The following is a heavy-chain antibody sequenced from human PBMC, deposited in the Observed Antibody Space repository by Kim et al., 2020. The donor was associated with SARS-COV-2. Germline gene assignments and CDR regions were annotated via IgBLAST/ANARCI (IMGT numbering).Heavy chain of an antibody. Sequence: GGSLRLSCAASGFTFSSYAMSWVRQAPGKGLEWVSAISGSGGSTYYADSVKGRFTISRDNSKNTLYLQMNSLRAEDTAVYYCAKDRFRVVVTAIDAFDIWGQGTMVTVSS. CDR2: ISGSGGST. J-gene: IGHJ3*02. CDR1: GFTFSSYA. D-gene: IGHD2-21*02. CDR3: AKDRFRVVVTAIDAFDI. V-gene: IGHV3-23*01.